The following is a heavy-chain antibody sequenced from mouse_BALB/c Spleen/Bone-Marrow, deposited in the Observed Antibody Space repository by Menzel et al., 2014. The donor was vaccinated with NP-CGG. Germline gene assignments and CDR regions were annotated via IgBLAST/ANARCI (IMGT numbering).Heavy chain of an antibody. CDR1: GFTFTDYY. J-gene: IGHJ1*01. CDR3: PRDENVGIYWYFDV. CDR2: IRNKAKGYTT. Sequence: EVQVVESGGGLVQPGGSLRLSCATSGFTFTDYYMSWVRQPPGKALEWLGFIRNKAKGYTTDYSASVKGRFTISRDNSQSISYLQMNTLRAEDSATYYCPRDENVGIYWYFDVWGAGTTVTVSS. V-gene: IGHV7-3*02.